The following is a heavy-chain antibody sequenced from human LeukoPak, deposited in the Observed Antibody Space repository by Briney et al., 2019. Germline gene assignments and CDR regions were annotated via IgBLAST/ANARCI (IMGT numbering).Heavy chain of an antibody. CDR2: INHSGST. CDR1: GGSFSGYY. CDR3: ARARRIITIFGVVILDAFDI. J-gene: IGHJ3*02. D-gene: IGHD3-3*01. Sequence: SETLSLTCAVYGGSFSGYYWSWLRQPPGNGLEWIGEINHSGSTNYNPSLKSRVTISVDTSKNQFTVKLSPVTAADTAVYYCARARRIITIFGVVILDAFDIWGQGTMVTVSS. V-gene: IGHV4-34*01.